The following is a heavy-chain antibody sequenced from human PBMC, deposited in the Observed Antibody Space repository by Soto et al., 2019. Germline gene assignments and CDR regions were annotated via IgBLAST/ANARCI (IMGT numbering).Heavy chain of an antibody. J-gene: IGHJ6*01. CDR1: GGTFSSYA. V-gene: IGHV1-69*12. Sequence: QVQLVQSGAEVKKPGSSVKVSCKASGGTFSSYAISWVRQAPGQGLEWMGGIIPIFGTANYAQKFQGRVTITAYESTSTAYRELSGLRSEDTAVYYFAREEMATNAWYGRDVWGHGSTVTVSS. CDR3: AREEMATNAWYGRDV. CDR2: IIPIFGTA.